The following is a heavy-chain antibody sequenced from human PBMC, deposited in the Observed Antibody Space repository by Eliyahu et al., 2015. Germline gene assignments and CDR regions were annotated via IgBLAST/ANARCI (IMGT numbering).Heavy chain of an antibody. J-gene: IGHJ4*02. V-gene: IGHV4-4*02. CDR3: AKNRLLSGSDY. CDR1: GGSISSTNW. D-gene: IGHD3-3*01. CDR2: IHHRGSP. Sequence: QVQLQESGPGLVNPSGTVSLTCAVSGGSISSTNWWSWVRQPPGKGLEWIGEIHHRGSPNYDPSPKSRVTISIDKSKNHFSLRVTSVTAADTAVYYCAKNRLLSGSDYWGQGTLVTVSS.